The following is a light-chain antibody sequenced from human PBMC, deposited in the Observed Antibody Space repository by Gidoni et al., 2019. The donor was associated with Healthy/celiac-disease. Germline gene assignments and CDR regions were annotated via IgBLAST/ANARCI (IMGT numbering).Light chain of an antibody. J-gene: IGKJ1*01. CDR2: AAS. V-gene: IGKV1-39*01. CDR3: QSERT. Sequence: DIQMTQSPSSLSASVGDRVTITCRASQSISSYLNWYQQKPGKAPKLLIYAASSLQSGVPSRFSGSGSGTDFTLTISSLQPEDFATYYCQSERTFGQGTKVEIK. CDR1: QSISSY.